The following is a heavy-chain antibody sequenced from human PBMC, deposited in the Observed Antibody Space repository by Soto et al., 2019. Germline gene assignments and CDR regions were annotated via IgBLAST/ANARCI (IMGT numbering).Heavy chain of an antibody. Sequence: QVQLVESGGGAVQPGRSLRLSCAASGFTFSSHAMHWVRQAPGKGLECVAIISYDGSNKYYGDSVRGRLTISRDNSKNTIYLQMSGMRDEETAVYYGARDQTGITTTGGGRIDYWGQGTLVPVSS. CDR3: ARDQTGITTTGGGRIDY. CDR1: GFTFSSHA. V-gene: IGHV3-30-3*01. J-gene: IGHJ4*02. D-gene: IGHD6-13*01. CDR2: ISYDGSNK.